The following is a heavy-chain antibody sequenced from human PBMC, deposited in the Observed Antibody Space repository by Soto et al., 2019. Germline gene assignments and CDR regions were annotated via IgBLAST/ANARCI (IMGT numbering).Heavy chain of an antibody. D-gene: IGHD3-3*01. V-gene: IGHV4-39*01. J-gene: IGHJ6*02. CDR1: GCSIISSSYY. CDR3: ARHYTIFGVVIINGMDV. Sequence: PSETLSLTCTVAGCSIISSSYYWGWSRRPPGKGLEWIGGIECSGSTYYNPSLQSRVTISVDTSKNQFSLKLSSVTAADTAVYYCARHYTIFGVVIINGMDVWGHGTTVTVSS. CDR2: IECSGST.